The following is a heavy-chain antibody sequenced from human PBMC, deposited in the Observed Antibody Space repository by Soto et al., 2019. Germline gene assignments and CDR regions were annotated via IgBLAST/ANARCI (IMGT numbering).Heavy chain of an antibody. V-gene: IGHV4-28*01. CDR3: ASREIQGPIDY. Sequence: SETLSLTCAVSGYSISSSNWWGWIRQPPGKGLGWIGYIYYSGTTYYNPSLKSRVTMSVDTSKNQFSLKLTSVTAVDTAVYYCASREIQGPIDYWGQGTLVTVSS. D-gene: IGHD1-26*01. J-gene: IGHJ4*02. CDR1: GYSISSSNW. CDR2: IYYSGTT.